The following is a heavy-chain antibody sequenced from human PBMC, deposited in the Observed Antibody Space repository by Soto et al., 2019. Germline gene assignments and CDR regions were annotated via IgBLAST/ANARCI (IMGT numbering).Heavy chain of an antibody. D-gene: IGHD1-26*01. CDR2: IYYSGST. V-gene: IGHV4-59*01. CDR1: GGSISSYY. Sequence: SETLSLTCTVSGGSISSYYWSWIRQPPGKGLEWIGYIYYSGSTNYNPSLKSRVTISVETSKNQFSLKLSSVTAADTAVYYCAREVGATAGLGPVRGMEGAFDIWGQGTMVTVSS. CDR3: AREVGATAGLGPVRGMEGAFDI. J-gene: IGHJ3*02.